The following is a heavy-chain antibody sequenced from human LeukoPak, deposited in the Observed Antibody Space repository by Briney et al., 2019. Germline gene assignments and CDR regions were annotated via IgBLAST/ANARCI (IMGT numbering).Heavy chain of an antibody. Sequence: ASVKVSCKASGCTFTSYVISWVRQAPGQGLEWMGWISAYNGNTNYAQKFQGRVTMSTDTSTSTAYMELRSLGSDETAVFYCARVDLLTGYYFFDYWGQGTLVTVSS. V-gene: IGHV1-18*01. CDR1: GCTFTSYV. D-gene: IGHD3-9*01. CDR3: ARVDLLTGYYFFDY. CDR2: ISAYNGNT. J-gene: IGHJ4*02.